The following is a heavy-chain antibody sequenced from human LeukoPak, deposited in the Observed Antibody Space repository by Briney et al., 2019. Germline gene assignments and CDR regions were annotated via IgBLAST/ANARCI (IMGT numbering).Heavy chain of an antibody. V-gene: IGHV3-20*04. CDR1: GFTFGNCG. CDR3: ARFTSDYDFWSGWRYYMDV. CDR2: INWNGGST. J-gene: IGHJ6*03. D-gene: IGHD3-3*01. Sequence: GGSLRLSCAASGFTFGNCGMSWVRQAPGKGLEWVSGINWNGGSTGYADSVEGRFTISRDNAKNSQYLQMNSLRAEDTALYYCARFTSDYDFWSGWRYYMDVWGKGTTVTVSS.